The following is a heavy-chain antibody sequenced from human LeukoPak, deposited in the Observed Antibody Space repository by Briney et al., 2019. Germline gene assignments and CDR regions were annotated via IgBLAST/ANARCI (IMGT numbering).Heavy chain of an antibody. V-gene: IGHV3-21*01. J-gene: IGHJ4*02. CDR2: ISSSSYI. CDR3: ARDPYPRD. Sequence: GGSLRLSCAASGFTFSSYSMNWVRQAPGKGLEWVSFISSSSYIYYADSAKGRFTISRDNAKNSLYLQMNSLRAEDTALYYFARDPYPRDWGQGTLVTVSS. D-gene: IGHD3-16*01. CDR1: GFTFSSYS.